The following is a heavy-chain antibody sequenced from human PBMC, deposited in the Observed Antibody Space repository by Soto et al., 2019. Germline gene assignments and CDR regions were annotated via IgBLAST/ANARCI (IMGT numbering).Heavy chain of an antibody. J-gene: IGHJ3*02. CDR3: AKATATGGGAFDI. CDR1: GFTVSSTY. V-gene: IGHV3-53*01. Sequence: GGSLRLSCAASGFTVSSTYMTWVRQAPGKGLEWVSVIYGGLTTSYADSVKGRFTISRDNSKNTLYLQMNSLRAEDTAVYYCAKATATGGGAFDICGQGTMVTVSS. D-gene: IGHD2-8*02. CDR2: IYGGLTT.